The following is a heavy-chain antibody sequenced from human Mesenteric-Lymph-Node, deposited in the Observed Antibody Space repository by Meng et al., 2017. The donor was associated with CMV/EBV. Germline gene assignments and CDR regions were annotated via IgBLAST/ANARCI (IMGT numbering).Heavy chain of an antibody. D-gene: IGHD6-13*01. V-gene: IGHV1-8*01. CDR2: MNPNSGQT. J-gene: IGHJ4*02. CDR3: ARGRRDSSSWLTLDY. CDR1: GYTFISTH. Sequence: ASVKVSCKASGYTFISTHIYWVRQAPGQGLEWMGWMNPNSGQTGYAQKFQGRASMTRNTFINTVYMELTSLRSEDTAVYYCARGRRDSSSWLTLDYWGQGTLVTVSS.